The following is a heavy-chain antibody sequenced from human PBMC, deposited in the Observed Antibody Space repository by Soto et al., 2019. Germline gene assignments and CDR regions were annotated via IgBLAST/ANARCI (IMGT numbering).Heavy chain of an antibody. D-gene: IGHD3-3*02. Sequence: SETLSLTCAVSGGSISSGGYSWSWIRQPPGKGLEWIGYIYHSGNTNYNPSLKSRVTISVDTSKNQFSLKLSSVTAADTAVYYCARDHSIEGMDVWGQGTTVTVSS. CDR2: IYHSGNT. J-gene: IGHJ6*02. CDR1: GGSISSGGYS. CDR3: ARDHSIEGMDV. V-gene: IGHV4-30-2*01.